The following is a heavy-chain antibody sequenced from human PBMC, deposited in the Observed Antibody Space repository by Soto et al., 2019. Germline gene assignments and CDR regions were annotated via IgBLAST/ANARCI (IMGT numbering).Heavy chain of an antibody. CDR3: ARLARVAPGIYYDYMDD. D-gene: IGHD6-13*01. CDR2: MWYDGSNK. CDR1: GFTFSSYG. J-gene: IGHJ6*03. V-gene: IGHV3-33*01. Sequence: QVQLVESGGGVVQPGRSLRLSCAASGFTFSSYGMHWVRQAPGKGLEWVAGMWYDGSNKYYADTVKGRFTISRDNSTNTLYQQMNRLIAEDKAMYYRARLARVAPGIYYDYMDDWGKGTTVTVSS.